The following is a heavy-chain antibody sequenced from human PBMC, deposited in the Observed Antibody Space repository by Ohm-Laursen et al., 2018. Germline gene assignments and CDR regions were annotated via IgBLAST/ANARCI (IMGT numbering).Heavy chain of an antibody. CDR1: GGSFTGHF. CDR3: ARGSNEYGGLYFPH. CDR2: ISYTGYT. D-gene: IGHD4-23*01. Sequence: SQTLSLTCTVSGGSFTGHFWSWIRQPPGKGLEWIGHISYTGYTSYKSSLKSRVTISLDTSRKYFSLRLTSLAAADTAVCYCARGSNEYGGLYFPHWGQGTLVTVSS. V-gene: IGHV4-59*11. J-gene: IGHJ1*01.